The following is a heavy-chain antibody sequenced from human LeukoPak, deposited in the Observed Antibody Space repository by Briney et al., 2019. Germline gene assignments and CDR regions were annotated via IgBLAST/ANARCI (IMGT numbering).Heavy chain of an antibody. J-gene: IGHJ5*02. Sequence: RPSETLSLTCAVSGYSISSGYYWGWIRQPPGKGLEWIGSIYHSGSTYYNPALQSRVTISVDTSKNQFSLKLSSVTAADTAVYYCARQGGYCFNAVCPNWFDPWGQGTLVTVSS. CDR3: ARQGGYCFNAVCPNWFDP. CDR1: GYSISSGYY. D-gene: IGHD2-8*01. V-gene: IGHV4-38-2*01. CDR2: IYHSGST.